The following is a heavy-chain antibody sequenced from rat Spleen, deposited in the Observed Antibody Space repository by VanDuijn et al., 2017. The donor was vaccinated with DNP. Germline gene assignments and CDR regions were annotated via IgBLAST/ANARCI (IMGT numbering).Heavy chain of an antibody. D-gene: IGHD5-1*01. CDR1: GFTFSDYY. CDR3: ARLGGD. V-gene: IGHV5-7*01. CDR2: ISYDGSST. Sequence: EVQLVESDGGLVQPGRSLKLSCAASGFTFSDYYMAWVRQAPKKGLEWVAYISYDGSSTYYRDSVKGRFTISRDNANSTLYLQMGSLRSEDTATYYCARLGGDWGQGVMVTVSS. J-gene: IGHJ2*01.